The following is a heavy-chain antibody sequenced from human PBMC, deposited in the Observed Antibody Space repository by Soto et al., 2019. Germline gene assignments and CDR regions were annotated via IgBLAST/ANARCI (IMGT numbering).Heavy chain of an antibody. CDR1: GFTFSTYF. CDR2: ISSAGGNS. V-gene: IGHV3-23*01. Sequence: EVQLLESGGDLVQPGGSLRLSCAASGFTFSTYFMSWVRQAPGKGLEWVSGISSAGGNSYYAGSVGGRFTISRDNSKNTMSLQMKSLSAEDTAVYYCASAVPANFDSWGRGTLVTVSS. CDR3: ASAVPANFDS. D-gene: IGHD2-2*01. J-gene: IGHJ4*02.